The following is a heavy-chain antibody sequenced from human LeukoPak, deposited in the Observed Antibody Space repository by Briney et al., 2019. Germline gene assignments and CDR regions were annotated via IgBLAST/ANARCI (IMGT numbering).Heavy chain of an antibody. Sequence: ASETLSLTCTVSGGSISSSSYYWGWIRQPPGKGLEWIGSIYYSGSTYYNPSLKSRVTISVDTSKNQFSLKLSSVTAADTAVYYCARGTVTQGYNWFDPWGQGTLVTVSS. CDR2: IYYSGST. D-gene: IGHD4-17*01. J-gene: IGHJ5*02. CDR1: GGSISSSSYY. V-gene: IGHV4-39*07. CDR3: ARGTVTQGYNWFDP.